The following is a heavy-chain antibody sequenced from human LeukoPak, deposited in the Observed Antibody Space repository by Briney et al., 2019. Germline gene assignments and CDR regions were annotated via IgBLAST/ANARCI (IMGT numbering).Heavy chain of an antibody. CDR2: ISGSGGST. J-gene: IGHJ3*02. V-gene: IGHV3-23*01. CDR3: TKAPGAFDI. Sequence: GGSLRLSCAASGFTFSSYAMSWLRQAPGKGLEWVSAISGSGGSTYYADSVKGRFTISRDNSKNTLYLQMNSLRAEDTAVYCCTKAPGAFDIWGQGTMVTVSS. CDR1: GFTFSSYA.